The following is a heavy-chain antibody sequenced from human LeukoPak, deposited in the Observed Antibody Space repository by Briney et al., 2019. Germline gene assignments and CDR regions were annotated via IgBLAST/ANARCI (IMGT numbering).Heavy chain of an antibody. D-gene: IGHD2-15*01. V-gene: IGHV4-59*01. Sequence: ASETLSLTCTVSGGSISRYYWSWIRQPPGKGLEWIGYIYYSGSTNYNHSLKSRVTISVDTSKNQFSLKLSSVTAADTAVYYCARSSAYCSGGSCYLSPQYYYYMDVWGKGTTVTVSS. CDR2: IYYSGST. CDR3: ARSSAYCSGGSCYLSPQYYYYMDV. J-gene: IGHJ6*03. CDR1: GGSISRYY.